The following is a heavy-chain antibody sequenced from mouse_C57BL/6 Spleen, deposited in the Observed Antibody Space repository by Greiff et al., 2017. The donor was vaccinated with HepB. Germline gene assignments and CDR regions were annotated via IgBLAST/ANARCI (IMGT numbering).Heavy chain of an antibody. V-gene: IGHV14-1*01. CDR1: GFNIKDYY. CDR3: TDYGRFYWYFDV. J-gene: IGHJ1*03. CDR2: IDPEDGGT. Sequence: EVQLQQSGAELVRPGASVKLSCTASGFNIKDYYMHWVKQRPEQGLEWIGRIDPEDGGTEYAPKFQGKATMTADTSSNTAYLQRSSLTSEDTAVYYGTDYGRFYWYFDVWGTGTTVTVSA. D-gene: IGHD1-1*01.